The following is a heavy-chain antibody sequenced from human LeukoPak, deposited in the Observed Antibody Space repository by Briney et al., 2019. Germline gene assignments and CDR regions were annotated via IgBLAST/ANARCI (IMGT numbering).Heavy chain of an antibody. D-gene: IGHD2-21*02. V-gene: IGHV5-51*01. Sequence: GEPLKFSCKCAVYSFTSYRIGGVRPMPGKGLEGMGIIYPGESDTRYSPSFQGQVTISADKSISTGYLQWSSLKASDTAMYYCARQATAMANNWFDPWGQGTLVTVSS. CDR2: IYPGESDT. CDR3: ARQATAMANNWFDP. J-gene: IGHJ5*02. CDR1: VYSFTSYR.